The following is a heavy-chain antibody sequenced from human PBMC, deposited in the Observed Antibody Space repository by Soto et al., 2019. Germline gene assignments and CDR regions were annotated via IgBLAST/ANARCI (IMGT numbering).Heavy chain of an antibody. CDR2: INAGNGNT. CDR3: ARGGDMLTGSPPGSYDYCMDV. CDR1: GYTFTSYA. D-gene: IGHD3-9*01. J-gene: IGHJ6*03. V-gene: IGHV1-3*01. Sequence: QVQLVQSGAEVKKPGASVKVSCKASGYTFTSYAMHWVRQAPGQRLEWMGWINAGNGNTKYSQKFQGRVTITRDTPGSTAYLELSSLRSQDTAAYYGARGGDMLTGSPPGSYDYCMDVWGKGTTVTVSS.